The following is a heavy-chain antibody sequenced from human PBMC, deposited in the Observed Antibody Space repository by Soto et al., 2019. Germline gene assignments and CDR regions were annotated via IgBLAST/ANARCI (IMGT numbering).Heavy chain of an antibody. D-gene: IGHD6-19*01. CDR2: ISAYNGNT. J-gene: IGHJ5*02. CDR3: ARAVAGTNWFDP. V-gene: IGHV1-18*04. Sequence: ASVKVSCKASGYTFTSYGISWVRQAPGQGLEWMGWISAYNGNTNYAQKLQGRVTMTTDTSTSTAYMELRSLRSDDTAVDYCARAVAGTNWFDPWGQGTLVTVSS. CDR1: GYTFTSYG.